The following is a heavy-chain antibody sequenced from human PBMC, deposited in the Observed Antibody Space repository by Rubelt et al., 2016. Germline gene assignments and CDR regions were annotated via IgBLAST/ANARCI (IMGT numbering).Heavy chain of an antibody. CDR2: ISWNSGSI. J-gene: IGHJ4*02. V-gene: IGHV3-9*01. CDR1: GFTFDDYD. Sequence: EVQLVESGGGLVQPGRSLRLSCAASGFTFDDYDMHWVRQAPGKGLEWVSGISWNSGSIGYADSVKGRFTISRDNAKNSLYLQMNSLRAEDTALYYCAKDYGGNPYYVDYWGQGTLVTVSS. CDR3: AKDYGGNPYYVDY. D-gene: IGHD4-23*01.